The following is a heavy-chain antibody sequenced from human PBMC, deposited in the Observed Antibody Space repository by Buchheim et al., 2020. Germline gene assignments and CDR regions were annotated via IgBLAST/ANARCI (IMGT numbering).Heavy chain of an antibody. CDR3: ARDRNDYGGNSAWFDP. D-gene: IGHD4-23*01. Sequence: QLQLQESGPGLVKPSETLSLTCTVSGGSISSSSYYWGWIRQPPGKGLEWIGSIYYSGSTYYNSSLKSRVTISVDTSKNQFSLKLSSVTAADTAVYYCARDRNDYGGNSAWFDPWGQGTL. V-gene: IGHV4-39*07. CDR2: IYYSGST. CDR1: GGSISSSSYY. J-gene: IGHJ5*02.